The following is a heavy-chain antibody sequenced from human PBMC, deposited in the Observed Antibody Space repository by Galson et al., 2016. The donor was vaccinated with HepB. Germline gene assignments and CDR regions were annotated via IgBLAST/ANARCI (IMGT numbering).Heavy chain of an antibody. V-gene: IGHV1-18*01. Sequence: SVKVSCKASGYTFTSYGLNWVRQAPGQGLEWMAWIRSYNGKKTYAQNLQGRVTMSTDTSTNTAYMDLRSLRSDDTAIHYCARRKVRDDYSWGSYRSSGYYAMDVWDKGTTVTVSS. CDR1: GYTFTSYG. CDR3: ARRKVRDDYSWGSYRSSGYYAMDV. J-gene: IGHJ6*04. D-gene: IGHD3-16*02. CDR2: IRSYNGKK.